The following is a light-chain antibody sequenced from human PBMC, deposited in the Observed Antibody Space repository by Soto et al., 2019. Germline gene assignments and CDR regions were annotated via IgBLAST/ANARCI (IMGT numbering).Light chain of an antibody. V-gene: IGKV1-5*03. J-gene: IGKJ4*01. Sequence: DIQMTQSPSTLSASVGDGVIITCRASQSIRSWLAWYQQKPGKAPKLLIYKASSLESGVPSRFSGSGSGTEFTLTISSLQPDDFATYYCQQFNSYPLTFGGGTRVEIK. CDR1: QSIRSW. CDR2: KAS. CDR3: QQFNSYPLT.